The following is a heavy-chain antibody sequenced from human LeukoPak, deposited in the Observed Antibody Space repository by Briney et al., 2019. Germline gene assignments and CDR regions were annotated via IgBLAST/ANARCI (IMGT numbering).Heavy chain of an antibody. CDR1: GFTFSSYA. CDR3: AKAAGTTFIYYYYYMDV. Sequence: GGSLRLSCAASGFTFSSYAISWFRQAPGKGLEWVSAISGSGGSTYYADSVRGRFTISRDNSKNTLYLQMNSLRAEDTAVYYCAKAAGTTFIYYYYYMDVWGKGTTVTVSS. CDR2: ISGSGGST. V-gene: IGHV3-23*01. D-gene: IGHD1-7*01. J-gene: IGHJ6*03.